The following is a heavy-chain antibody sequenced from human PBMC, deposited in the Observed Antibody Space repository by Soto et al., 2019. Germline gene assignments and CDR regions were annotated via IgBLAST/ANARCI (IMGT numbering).Heavy chain of an antibody. Sequence: EVQLLESGGGLVQPGTSLRLSCAASGFTFSSYAMSWVRQAPGKGLEWVSSITGSGDNTYYADSVKGRFTISRDNSKNTLALQMNSLGAEDTAVYYCAKDRAAVAPRVRFDPWGQGTLVTVSS. D-gene: IGHD6-19*01. V-gene: IGHV3-23*01. CDR1: GFTFSSYA. CDR3: AKDRAAVAPRVRFDP. J-gene: IGHJ5*02. CDR2: ITGSGDNT.